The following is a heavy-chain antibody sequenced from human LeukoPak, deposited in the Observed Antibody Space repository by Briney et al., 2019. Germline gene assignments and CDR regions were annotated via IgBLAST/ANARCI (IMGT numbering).Heavy chain of an antibody. V-gene: IGHV1-2*02. CDR3: ARGVVGATVWFDP. D-gene: IGHD1-26*01. CDR1: GYTFTSYD. Sequence: ASVKVSCKASGYTFTSYDINWVRQATGQGLEWMGWINPSSGGTNYAQKFQGRVTMTRDTSISTAYMELSRLRSDDTAVYYCARGVVGATVWFDPWGQGTLVTVSS. J-gene: IGHJ5*02. CDR2: INPSSGGT.